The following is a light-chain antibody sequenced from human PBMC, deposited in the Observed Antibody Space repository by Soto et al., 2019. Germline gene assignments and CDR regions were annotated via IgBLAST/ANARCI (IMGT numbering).Light chain of an antibody. V-gene: IGKV1-5*03. CDR1: QSISSW. Sequence: DIQMTQSPSTLSASVGDRVTITCRASQSISSWLAWYQQKPGKAPKLLIYKASSLESGVPSRFSGSGSGTEFTLTIRSLQPDDFATYYCQQYNSYSQPFGQGTKVDIK. CDR3: QQYNSYSQP. CDR2: KAS. J-gene: IGKJ1*01.